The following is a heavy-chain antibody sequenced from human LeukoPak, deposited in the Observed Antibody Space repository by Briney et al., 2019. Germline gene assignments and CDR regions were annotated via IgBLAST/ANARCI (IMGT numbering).Heavy chain of an antibody. CDR1: GGSISSHY. D-gene: IGHD6-13*01. Sequence: SETLSLTCTVSGGSISSHYWSWIRQPPGKGLEWIGYISHSGNTYYSPSLQSRVTISVDWSNNQFSLKVSSVTAADTAVYYCARARLVGSSSWSPALDYWGQGTLVTVSS. CDR3: ARARLVGSSSWSPALDY. J-gene: IGHJ4*02. CDR2: ISHSGNT. V-gene: IGHV4-59*11.